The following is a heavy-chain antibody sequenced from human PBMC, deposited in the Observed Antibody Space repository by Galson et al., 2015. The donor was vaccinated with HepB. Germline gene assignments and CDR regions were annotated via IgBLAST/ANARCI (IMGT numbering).Heavy chain of an antibody. J-gene: IGHJ3*02. V-gene: IGHV1-18*01. CDR3: ARDYYDSSGEPPNDAFDI. D-gene: IGHD3-22*01. Sequence: SVKVSCKASGYTFTSYGISWVRQAPGQGLEWMGWISAYNGNTNYAQKLQGRVTMTTDTSTSTAYMELRSLRSDDTAVYYCARDYYDSSGEPPNDAFDIWGQGTMVTVSS. CDR1: GYTFTSYG. CDR2: ISAYNGNT.